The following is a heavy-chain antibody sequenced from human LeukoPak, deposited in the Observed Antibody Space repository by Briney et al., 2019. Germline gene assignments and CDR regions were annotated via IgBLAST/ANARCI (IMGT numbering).Heavy chain of an antibody. V-gene: IGHV3-21*01. CDR3: ARFISRPTGAYGMDV. CDR1: GFTFSNYA. J-gene: IGHJ6*02. Sequence: PGGSLRLSCEASGFTFSNYAMSWVRQAPGKGLEWVSSISGSSDNTNYADSVKGRFTISRDNAKNSLYLQMNSLRAEDTAVYYCARFISRPTGAYGMDVWGQGTTVTVSS. CDR2: ISGSSDNT. D-gene: IGHD1-26*01.